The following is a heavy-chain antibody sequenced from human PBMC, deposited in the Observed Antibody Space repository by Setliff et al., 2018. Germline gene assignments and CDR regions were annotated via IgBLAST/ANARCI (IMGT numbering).Heavy chain of an antibody. CDR1: GGSVSSTSHY. V-gene: IGHV4-39*07. D-gene: IGHD3-10*01. J-gene: IGHJ1*01. Sequence: PSETLSLTCTVSGGSVSSTSHYWGWIRQPPGKGMEWIGSVYYSGYTYYNPSLQSRVTISVDMSKNQFSMKLTSVTAADTAVYYCARVDFTMLQGVLGHWGQGTLVTVSS. CDR2: VYYSGYT. CDR3: ARVDFTMLQGVLGH.